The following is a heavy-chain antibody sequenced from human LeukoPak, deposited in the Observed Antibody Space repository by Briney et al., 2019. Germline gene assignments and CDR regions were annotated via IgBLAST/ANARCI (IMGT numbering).Heavy chain of an antibody. CDR2: MNIETEHP. V-gene: IGHV7-4-1*01. J-gene: IGHJ3*02. Sequence: ASVKVSCKATGYSFTSYALIWVRQAPGQGLEWMGRMNIETEHPTYAQGFTGRFVFSLDTSVSTAYLQIGNLKAEDTAVYYCVRGNPDVFAIWGQGTMVTVSS. CDR3: VRGNPDVFAI. CDR1: GYSFTSYA.